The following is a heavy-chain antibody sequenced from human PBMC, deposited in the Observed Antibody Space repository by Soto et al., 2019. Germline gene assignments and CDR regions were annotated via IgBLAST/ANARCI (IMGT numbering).Heavy chain of an antibody. J-gene: IGHJ4*02. CDR1: GFMFSSYA. CDR3: TQDKSRGVTVNAYF. V-gene: IGHV3-23*01. CDR2: ISGGGGIT. D-gene: IGHD4-17*01. Sequence: EVQLLEYGGGLVQPGGSLRLSCAGSGFMFSSYAMNWVRQAPGKGLEWVSSISGGGGITQYADSVRGRFTLSRNNSAHTLDLQMNSLRAEDTAVYVCTQDKSRGVTVNAYFCGQGTLVTVSS.